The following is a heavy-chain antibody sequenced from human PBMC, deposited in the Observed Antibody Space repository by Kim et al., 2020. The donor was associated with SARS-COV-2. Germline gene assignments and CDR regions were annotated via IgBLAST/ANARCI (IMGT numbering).Heavy chain of an antibody. CDR3: AREGIRFLEWYPDAFDI. V-gene: IGHV4-4*07. D-gene: IGHD3-3*01. Sequence: SETLSLTCTVSGGSISSYYWSWIRQPAGKGLEWIGRIYTSGSTNYNPSLKSRVTMSVDTSKNQFSLKLSSVTAADTAVYYCAREGIRFLEWYPDAFDIWGQGTMVTVSS. CDR2: IYTSGST. J-gene: IGHJ3*02. CDR1: GGSISSYY.